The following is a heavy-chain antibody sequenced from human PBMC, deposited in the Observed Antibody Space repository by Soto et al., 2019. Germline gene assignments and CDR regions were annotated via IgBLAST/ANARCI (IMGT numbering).Heavy chain of an antibody. V-gene: IGHV4-34*01. D-gene: IGHD2-2*01. J-gene: IGHJ5*02. CDR2: INHIGST. CDR3: ARGCIRYCSSTSCYFWFDP. Sequence: QVQLEQWGAGLLKPSETLSLTCAVYGGSFSGYYWSWIRQPPGKGLEWIGEINHIGSTNYNPYLKNRVTISVDTSKNQFSLKLSSVSAADTAVYYCARGCIRYCSSTSCYFWFDPWGQGTLVTVSS. CDR1: GGSFSGYY.